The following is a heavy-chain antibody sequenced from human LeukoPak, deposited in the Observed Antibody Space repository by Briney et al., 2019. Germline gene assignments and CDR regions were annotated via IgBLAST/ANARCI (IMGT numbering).Heavy chain of an antibody. V-gene: IGHV3-23*01. CDR2: ISGSGGST. J-gene: IGHJ4*02. Sequence: GGSLRLSCAASGFTFSSYAMSWVRQAPGKGLEWVSDISGSGGSTYYADSVKGRFTISRDNSKNTLYLQMNSLRAEDTAVYYCAKSKSYYYDSSVYWGQGTLVTVSS. CDR3: AKSKSYYYDSSVY. CDR1: GFTFSSYA. D-gene: IGHD3-22*01.